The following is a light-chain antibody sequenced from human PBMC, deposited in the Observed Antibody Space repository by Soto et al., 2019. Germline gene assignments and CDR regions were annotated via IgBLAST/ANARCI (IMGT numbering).Light chain of an antibody. J-gene: IGKJ1*01. CDR2: GAS. CDR3: QQAGSSPGT. Sequence: EIVLTQSPATLSLSPGERATLSCRASQTVSSSYLAWYQQKPGQAPRLLIYGASSRATGIPDRFSGSGSGTDFTLTISRLEPEDCAVYYCQQAGSSPGTFGQGTKVEI. V-gene: IGKV3-20*01. CDR1: QTVSSSY.